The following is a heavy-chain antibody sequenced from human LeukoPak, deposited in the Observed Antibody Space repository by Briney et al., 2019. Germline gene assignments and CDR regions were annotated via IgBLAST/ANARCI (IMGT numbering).Heavy chain of an antibody. Sequence: SETLSLTCTVSGGSISSYYWSWIRQPPGKGLEWIGYIYYSGSTNYNPSLKSRVTISVDTSKNQFSLKLSSVTAADTAVYYCARLRADGYNYYAFDIWGQGTMVTVSS. CDR1: GGSISSYY. CDR3: ARLRADGYNYYAFDI. V-gene: IGHV4-59*08. CDR2: IYYSGST. J-gene: IGHJ3*02. D-gene: IGHD5-24*01.